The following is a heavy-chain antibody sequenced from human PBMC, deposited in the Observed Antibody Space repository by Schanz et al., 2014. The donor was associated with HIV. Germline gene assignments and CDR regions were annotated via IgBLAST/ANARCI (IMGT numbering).Heavy chain of an antibody. CDR2: MNPKSGNT. CDR3: ARVGRAYYYDSSGGIDY. CDR1: GYTFTSYD. Sequence: QVPLVQSGAEVKKPGASVMVSCKASGYTFTSYDINWVRQVPGQGLEWMGWMNPKSGNTGYAHKFQGRVTMTRNTSINTAYMELSRLRSDDTAVYYCARVGRAYYYDSSGGIDYWGQGTLVTVSS. V-gene: IGHV1-8*01. D-gene: IGHD3-22*01. J-gene: IGHJ4*02.